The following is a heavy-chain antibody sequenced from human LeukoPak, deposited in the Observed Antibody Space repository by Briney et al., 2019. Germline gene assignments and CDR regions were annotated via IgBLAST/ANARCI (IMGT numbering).Heavy chain of an antibody. V-gene: IGHV4-30-4*08. CDR2: IYYSGST. Sequence: PSETLSLTCTVSGGSISSGDYYWSWIRQPPGKGLEWIGYIYYSGSTYYYPSLKSRVTISVDTSKNKFSLKLSSVTAADTAVYYCARVRRGTLGLSNSYYYYYYMDVWGKGTTVTVSS. D-gene: IGHD1-14*01. CDR1: GGSISSGDYY. J-gene: IGHJ6*03. CDR3: ARVRRGTLGLSNSYYYYYYMDV.